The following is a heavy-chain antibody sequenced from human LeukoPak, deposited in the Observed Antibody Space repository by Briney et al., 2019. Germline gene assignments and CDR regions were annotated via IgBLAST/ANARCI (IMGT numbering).Heavy chain of an antibody. V-gene: IGHV1-69*13. CDR3: ARDRGLAVAGTGDP. J-gene: IGHJ5*02. D-gene: IGHD6-19*01. Sequence: GASVKVSCKASGGTFSSYAISWVRQAPGQGLEWMGGIIPIFGTANYAQKFQGRVTITADESTSTAYMELSSLRSEDTAVYYCARDRGLAVAGTGDPWGQGTLVTVSS. CDR1: GGTFSSYA. CDR2: IIPIFGTA.